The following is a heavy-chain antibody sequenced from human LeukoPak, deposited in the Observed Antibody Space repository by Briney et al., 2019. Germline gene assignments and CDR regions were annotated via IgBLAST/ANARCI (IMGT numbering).Heavy chain of an antibody. CDR1: GGSISSSSYY. D-gene: IGHD3-9*01. J-gene: IGHJ4*02. Sequence: SETLSLTCTVFGGSISSSSYYWSWIRQPPGKGLEWIGEINHSGSTNYNPSLKSRVTISVDTSKNQFSLKLSSVTAADTAVYYCARGYYDILTGYYQFNYWGQGTLVTVSS. CDR3: ARGYYDILTGYYQFNY. V-gene: IGHV4-39*07. CDR2: INHSGST.